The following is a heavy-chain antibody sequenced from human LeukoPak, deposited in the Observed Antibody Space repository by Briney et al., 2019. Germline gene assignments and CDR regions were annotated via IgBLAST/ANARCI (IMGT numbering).Heavy chain of an antibody. CDR1: GYIFTGYY. CDR2: INPNSGGT. J-gene: IGHJ5*02. V-gene: IGHV1-2*02. Sequence: GASVKVSCKASGYIFTGYYMHWVRQAPGQGLEWMGWINPNSGGTNYAQKFQGRVTMTRDTSISTAYMELSRLRTDDTAVYYCARIGVYCGGDCYYRGWFDPWSQGTLVTVSS. D-gene: IGHD2-21*02. CDR3: ARIGVYCGGDCYYRGWFDP.